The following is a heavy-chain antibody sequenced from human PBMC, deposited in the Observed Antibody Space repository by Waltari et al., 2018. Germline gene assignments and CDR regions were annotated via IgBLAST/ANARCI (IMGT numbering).Heavy chain of an antibody. Sequence: DVLLVESGGDLVQPGGSLRLSCAASGFSFSSWYMSWFRQAPGKGLEWVANMNQDGSEKNDVDSVKGRFTISRDNAKNSLSLQMNSLRVEDTAVYYCARAPKRTSSEVDYWGQGTLVTVSS. CDR1: GFSFSSWY. D-gene: IGHD6-19*01. J-gene: IGHJ4*02. V-gene: IGHV3-7*01. CDR3: ARAPKRTSSEVDY. CDR2: MNQDGSEK.